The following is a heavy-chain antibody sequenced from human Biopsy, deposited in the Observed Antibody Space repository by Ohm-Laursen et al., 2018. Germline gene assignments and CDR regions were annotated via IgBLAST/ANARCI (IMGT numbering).Heavy chain of an antibody. CDR3: ARNTGWYGDLYYFDY. J-gene: IGHJ4*02. V-gene: IGHV4-31*01. CDR1: GGSVSSGGFY. Sequence: SQTLSLTCTVSGGSVSSGGFYWSWIRQHPGKGLEWIGYIYYSGTTYYNPSLKSLVTISVDTSRNQFSLKLTSVTAADTAVYFCARNTGWYGDLYYFDYWGQGTLVTVPS. CDR2: IYYSGTT. D-gene: IGHD6-19*01.